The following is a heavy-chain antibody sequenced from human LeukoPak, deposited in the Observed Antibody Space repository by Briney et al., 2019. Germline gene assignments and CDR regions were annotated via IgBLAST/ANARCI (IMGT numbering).Heavy chain of an antibody. CDR3: ARRAGAYSHPYDY. CDR1: GFTVSSNS. V-gene: IGHV3-53*01. D-gene: IGHD4/OR15-4a*01. J-gene: IGHJ4*02. Sequence: GGSLRLSCAVSGFTVSSNSMSWVRQAPGEGLEWVSFIYSDNTHYSDSVKGRFTISRDNSKNTLYLQMNSLRAEDTAVYYCARRAGAYSHPYDYWGQGTLVTVSS. CDR2: IYSDNT.